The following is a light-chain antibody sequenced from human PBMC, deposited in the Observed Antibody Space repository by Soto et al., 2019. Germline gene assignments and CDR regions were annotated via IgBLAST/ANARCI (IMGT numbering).Light chain of an antibody. CDR1: QSVSXXY. CDR2: GAS. CDR3: QQYDSSPWT. V-gene: IGKV3-20*01. Sequence: EIVLTQSPGTLSLSPGERXTLXXRASQSVSXXYLAWYQQKPGQAPRLLIYGASSRATGIPDRFSGSGSGTDFTLTISRLEPEDFAVYYCQQYDSSPWTFGQGTKVEIK. J-gene: IGKJ1*01.